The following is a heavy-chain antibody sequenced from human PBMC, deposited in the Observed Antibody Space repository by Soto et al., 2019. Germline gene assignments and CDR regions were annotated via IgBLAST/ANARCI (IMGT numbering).Heavy chain of an antibody. CDR2: IIPIFGTA. D-gene: IGHD6-6*01. CDR3: ARVPSLSEYYFQH. CDR1: GGTFSSYA. J-gene: IGHJ1*01. V-gene: IGHV1-69*13. Sequence: GASVKVTCKASGGTFSSYAISWVRQAPGQGLEWMGGIIPIFGTANYAQKFQGRVTITADESTSTAYMELSSLRSEDTAVYYCARVPSLSEYYFQHWGQGTLVTVSS.